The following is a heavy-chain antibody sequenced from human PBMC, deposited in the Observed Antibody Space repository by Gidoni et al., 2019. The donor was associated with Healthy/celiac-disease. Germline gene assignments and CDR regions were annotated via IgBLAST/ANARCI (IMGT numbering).Heavy chain of an antibody. D-gene: IGHD3-22*01. Sequence: EVQLLESGGGLVQPGGSLRLSCAASGFTFTCYAMSWVRQAPGKGLGVVSAISGSGGSTYYADSVKGRFTISRDNSKNTLYLQMNSLRAEDTAVYYCAKDRRDYDSSGPDAFDIWGQGTMVTVSS. V-gene: IGHV3-23*01. CDR3: AKDRRDYDSSGPDAFDI. J-gene: IGHJ3*02. CDR2: ISGSGGST. CDR1: GFTFTCYA.